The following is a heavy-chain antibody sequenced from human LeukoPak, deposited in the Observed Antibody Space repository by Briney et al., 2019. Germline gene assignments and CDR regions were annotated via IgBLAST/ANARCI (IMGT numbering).Heavy chain of an antibody. J-gene: IGHJ4*02. D-gene: IGHD6-25*01. CDR1: GYTFTSYR. V-gene: IGHV1-46*01. CDR3: AKDWPAAASAFDY. CDR2: INPSGGGT. Sequence: ASVKVSCKASGYTFTSYRIHWVRQAPGHGLEWMGLINPSGGGTSYAQKFQGKVAMTRDTSTSTVYMELSSLRSEDTAVYYCAKDWPAAASAFDYWGQGTQVTVSS.